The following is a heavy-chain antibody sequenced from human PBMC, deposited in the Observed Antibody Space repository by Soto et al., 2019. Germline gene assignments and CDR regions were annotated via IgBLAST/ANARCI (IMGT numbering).Heavy chain of an antibody. CDR3: ARHKSGGGSYPFDF. J-gene: IGHJ4*02. CDR2: LNXXXSXA. V-gene: IGHV5-10-1*01. D-gene: IGHD3-10*01. CDR1: GFIFTSYW. Sequence: PGEARKISCKASGFIFTSYWLSWVRQMPGKGLEWMXMLNXXXSXAXXXPXXXXHVTISPDTSVTTAYLKWSSLKASDTAIYYCARHKSGGGSYPFDFWGQGTLVTVSS.